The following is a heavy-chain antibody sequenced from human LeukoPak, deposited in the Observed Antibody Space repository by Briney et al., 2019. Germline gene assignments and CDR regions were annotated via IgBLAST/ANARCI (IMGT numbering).Heavy chain of an antibody. CDR3: ARVWVHTAFLWFDP. CDR2: IYHSGST. D-gene: IGHD5-18*01. J-gene: IGHJ5*02. V-gene: IGHV4-4*02. CDR1: GGSISSSNW. Sequence: SETLSLTCAVSGGSISSSNWWSWVRQPPGKGLEWIGEIYHSGSTNYNPSLKSRVTISVDTSKNQFSLKLSSVTAADTAVYYCARVWVHTAFLWFDPWGQGTLVTVSS.